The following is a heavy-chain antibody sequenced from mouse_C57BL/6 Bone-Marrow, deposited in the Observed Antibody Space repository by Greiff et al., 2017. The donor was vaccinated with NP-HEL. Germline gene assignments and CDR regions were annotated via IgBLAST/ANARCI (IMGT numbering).Heavy chain of an antibody. Sequence: DVQLQESGAELVRPGASVKLSCTASGFNIKDDYMHWVKQRPEQGLEWIGWIDPENGDTEYASKFQGKATITADTSSNTAYLQLSSLTSEDTAVYYCTTRFTTVVARYFDYWGQGTTLTVSS. J-gene: IGHJ2*01. V-gene: IGHV14-4*01. CDR3: TTRFTTVVARYFDY. CDR2: IDPENGDT. CDR1: GFNIKDDY. D-gene: IGHD1-1*01.